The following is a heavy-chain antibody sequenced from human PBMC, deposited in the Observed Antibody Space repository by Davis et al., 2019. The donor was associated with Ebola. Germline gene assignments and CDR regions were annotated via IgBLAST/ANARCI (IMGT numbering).Heavy chain of an antibody. CDR2: INPSGGST. V-gene: IGHV1-46*01. J-gene: IGHJ5*02. Sequence: ASVKVSCKASGYTFTSYYMHWVRQAPGQGLEWMGIINPSGGSTSYAQKLQGRVTMTTDTSTSTAYMELRSLRSDDTAVYYCARASVSAFWFDPWGQGTLVTVSS. CDR1: GYTFTSYY. CDR3: ARASVSAFWFDP. D-gene: IGHD3-10*01.